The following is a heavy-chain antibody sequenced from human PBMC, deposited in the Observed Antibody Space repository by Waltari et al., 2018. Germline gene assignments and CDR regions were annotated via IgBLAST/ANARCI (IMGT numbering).Heavy chain of an antibody. Sequence: KVSCKASGGTFSSYAISWVRQAPGQGLEWMGRIIPIFGTANYAQKFQGRVTITRDTSASTAYMELSSLRSEDTAVYYCAREDSGSYDFDYWGQGTLVTVSS. CDR3: AREDSGSYDFDY. CDR1: GGTFSSYA. D-gene: IGHD1-26*01. V-gene: IGHV1-69*05. CDR2: IIPIFGTA. J-gene: IGHJ4*02.